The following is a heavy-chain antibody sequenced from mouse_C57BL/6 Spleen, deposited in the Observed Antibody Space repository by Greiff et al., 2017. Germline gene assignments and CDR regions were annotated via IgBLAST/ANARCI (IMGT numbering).Heavy chain of an antibody. V-gene: IGHV1-26*01. CDR1: GYTFTDYY. CDR2: INPNNGGT. Sequence: EVQLQQSGPELVKPGASVKISCKASGYTFTDYYMNWVMQSHGKSLEWIGDINPNNGGTSYNQKFKGKATLTVDKSSSTAYMELRSLTSEDSAVYYCARRGSRRDAMDYWGQGTSVTVSS. J-gene: IGHJ4*01. CDR3: ARRGSRRDAMDY.